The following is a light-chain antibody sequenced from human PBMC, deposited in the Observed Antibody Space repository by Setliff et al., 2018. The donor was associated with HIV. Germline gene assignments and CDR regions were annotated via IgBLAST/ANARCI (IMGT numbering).Light chain of an antibody. CDR2: DVS. CDR3: SSYTSSSTPYV. V-gene: IGLV2-14*03. J-gene: IGLJ1*01. Sequence: QSALTQPASVSGSPGQWVTISCTGTSSDVGAYYYVSWYQQHPAKAPKLILYDVSNRPSGFSNRFSGSKSGNTASLTISGLQAEDEADYYCSSYTSSSTPYVFGTGTKVTVL. CDR1: SSDVGAYYY.